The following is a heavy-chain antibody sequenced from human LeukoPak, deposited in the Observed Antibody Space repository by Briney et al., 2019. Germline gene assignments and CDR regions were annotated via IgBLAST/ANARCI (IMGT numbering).Heavy chain of an antibody. V-gene: IGHV3-48*03. CDR3: ASRRSGWVNAFDI. CDR1: GFTFSSYE. J-gene: IGHJ3*02. D-gene: IGHD3-22*01. CDR2: ISSSGSTI. Sequence: GGSLRLSCAASGFTFSSYEMNWVRQAPGKGLEWVSYISSSGSTIYYVDSVKGRFTISRDNAKNSLYLQMNSLRAEDTAVYYCASRRSGWVNAFDIWGQGTMVTVSS.